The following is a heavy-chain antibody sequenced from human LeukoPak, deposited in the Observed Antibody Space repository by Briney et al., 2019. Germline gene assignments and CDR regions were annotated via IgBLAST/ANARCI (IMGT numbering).Heavy chain of an antibody. J-gene: IGHJ1*01. CDR3: STGITTIFGVF. D-gene: IGHD3-3*01. V-gene: IGHV3-30*02. CDR1: GSTFGSYG. CDR2: IWYDGSNK. Sequence: RSGGSLRLSCAASGSTFGSYGMHWVRQAPGKGLEWVAVIWYDGSNKYYADSVKGRFTISRDNSRNTLYLQMTSLKSEDTAVYYCSTGITTIFGVFWGQGSLVTVSS.